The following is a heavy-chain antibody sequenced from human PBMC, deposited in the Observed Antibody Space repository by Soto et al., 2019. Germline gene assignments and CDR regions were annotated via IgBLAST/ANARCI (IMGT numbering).Heavy chain of an antibody. CDR2: VYWNDDK. Sequence: SGPTLVNPTQTLTLTCTLSGISLSTSGVGLGWIRQTPGKALEWLALVYWNDDKHYSPSLKSRLTITKDASKNQAILTMTNMDPVDTATYFCARGLATLPVFAFDIWGQGTVVTVSS. J-gene: IGHJ3*02. CDR3: ARGLATLPVFAFDI. CDR1: GISLSTSGVG. V-gene: IGHV2-5*01. D-gene: IGHD1-1*01.